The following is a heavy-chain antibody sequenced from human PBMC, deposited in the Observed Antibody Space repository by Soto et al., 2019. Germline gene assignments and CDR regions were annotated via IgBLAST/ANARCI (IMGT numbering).Heavy chain of an antibody. CDR1: SGSISSSNW. V-gene: IGHV4-4*02. D-gene: IGHD3-3*01. CDR3: ARNSRGHYDFWSGYPKRGAWFDP. Sequence: SETLSLTCAVSSGSISSSNWWSWVRQPPGKGLEWIGEIYHSGSTNYNPSLKSRVTISVDKSKNQFSLKLSSVTAADTAVYYCARNSRGHYDFWSGYPKRGAWFDPWGQGTLVTVSS. J-gene: IGHJ5*02. CDR2: IYHSGST.